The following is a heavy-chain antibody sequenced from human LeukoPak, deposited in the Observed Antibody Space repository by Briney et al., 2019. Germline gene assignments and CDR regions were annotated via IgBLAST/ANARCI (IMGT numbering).Heavy chain of an antibody. CDR3: ARMPRKEKRARLVGATTSGYYYYYYMDV. D-gene: IGHD1-26*01. CDR1: GGTFSSYA. J-gene: IGHJ6*03. V-gene: IGHV1-18*01. CDR2: ISAYNGNT. Sequence: ASVKVSCKVSGGTFSSYAISWVRQAPGQGLEWMGWISAYNGNTNYAQKLQGRVTMTTDTSTSTAYMELRSLRSDDTAVYYCARMPRKEKRARLVGATTSGYYYYYYMDVWGKGTTVTVSS.